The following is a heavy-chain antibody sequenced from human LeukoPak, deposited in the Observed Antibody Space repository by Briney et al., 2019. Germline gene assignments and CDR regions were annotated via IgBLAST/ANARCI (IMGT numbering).Heavy chain of an antibody. CDR2: ISYDGSNK. V-gene: IGHV3-30-3*01. CDR3: AKDQGMYDY. CDR1: GFTFSSYA. J-gene: IGHJ4*02. Sequence: PGRSLRLSCAASGFTFSSYAMHWVRQAPGKGLEWVAVISYDGSNKYYADSVKGRFTISRDNSKNTLYLQMNSLRAEDTAVYYCAKDQGMYDYWGQGTLVTVSS.